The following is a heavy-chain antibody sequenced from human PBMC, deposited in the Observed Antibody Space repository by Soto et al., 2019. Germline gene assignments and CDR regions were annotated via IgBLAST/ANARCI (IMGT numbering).Heavy chain of an antibody. V-gene: IGHV3-30*09. J-gene: IGHJ4*02. CDR3: ARAREASLLRVPSSY. CDR2: ISGDGINK. D-gene: IGHD2-21*02. Sequence: GGSLRLSCSGSGFTFGDYAINWVRQAPGKGLEWVAVISGDGINKYIPHSVKGRFVISRDNSKNSVFLQMSSLGPQDTAIYYCARAREASLLRVPSSYWGQGTLVTVSS. CDR1: GFTFGDYA.